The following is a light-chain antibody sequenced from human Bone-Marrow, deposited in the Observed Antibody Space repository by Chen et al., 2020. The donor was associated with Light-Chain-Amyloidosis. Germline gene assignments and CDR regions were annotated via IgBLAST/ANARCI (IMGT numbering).Light chain of an antibody. Sequence: ELVLTQSPGTLSLSPGERATLSCRASQSVSCYLAWYQQNPGQAPRLLIYDASTSATGIPDRFSGSGSGTDFPLTISRLGPEDFAVYYCQHYGTYFRFGQGTKVDIK. CDR2: DAS. J-gene: IGKJ1*01. CDR3: QHYGTYFR. CDR1: QSVSCY. V-gene: IGKV3-20*01.